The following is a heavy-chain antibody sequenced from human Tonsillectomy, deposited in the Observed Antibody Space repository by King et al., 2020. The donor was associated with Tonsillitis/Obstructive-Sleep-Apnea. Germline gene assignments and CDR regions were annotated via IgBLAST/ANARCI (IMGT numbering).Heavy chain of an antibody. J-gene: IGHJ5*02. D-gene: IGHD2-2*01. CDR2: IYWDGDK. CDR3: AHRTYCSTTSCSDWFDP. CDR1: GFSLSTSEVG. Sequence: ITLKESGPTLVKPTQTLTLTCTFSGFSLSTSEVGVGWIRQPPGKALEWLALIYWDGDKRYSPSLKSRLTITKDTSKNQVVLTMTNMDPVDTATYFGAHRTYCSTTSCSDWFDPGGQGTLVTVPS. V-gene: IGHV2-5*02.